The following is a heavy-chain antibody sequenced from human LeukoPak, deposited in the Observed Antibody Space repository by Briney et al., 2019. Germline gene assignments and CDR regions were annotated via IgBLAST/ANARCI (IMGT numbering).Heavy chain of an antibody. CDR2: IIHSGST. J-gene: IGHJ5*02. D-gene: IGHD1-1*01. CDR1: GGSFSGYY. Sequence: PSETLSLTCAVYGGSFSGYYWSWIRQPPGKGLEWIGEIIHSGSTNYNPSLKSRVTISVDTSKNQFSLKLSSVTAADTAVYYCARGRGNWNLNWFDPWGQGTLVTVSS. V-gene: IGHV4-34*01. CDR3: ARGRGNWNLNWFDP.